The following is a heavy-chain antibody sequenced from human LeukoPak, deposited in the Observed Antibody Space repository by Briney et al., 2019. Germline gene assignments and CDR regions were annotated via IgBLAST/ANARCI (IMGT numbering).Heavy chain of an antibody. Sequence: SETLSLTCAVYGGSFSGYYWSWIRQPPGKGLEWIGEINHSGSTNYNPSLKSRVTISVDTSKNQFSLKLSSVTAADTAVYYCARPSMVRGVIQVWGRGTLVTVSS. CDR1: GGSFSGYY. D-gene: IGHD3-10*01. CDR3: ARPSMVRGVIQV. J-gene: IGHJ4*02. CDR2: INHSGST. V-gene: IGHV4-34*01.